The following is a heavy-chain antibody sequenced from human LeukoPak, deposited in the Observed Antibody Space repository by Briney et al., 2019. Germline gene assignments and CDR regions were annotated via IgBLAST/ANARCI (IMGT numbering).Heavy chain of an antibody. V-gene: IGHV3-23*01. J-gene: IGHJ4*02. CDR2: ISSSGEST. D-gene: IGHD2/OR15-2a*01. Sequence: QTGGSLRLSCAASGFSFISYAMIWVRQAPGKGLEWVSVISSSGESTYYADSLKGRFTISRDNSKNTLSLQMNSLRAEDTAIYYCAKGGAVVLSPFDYWGQGTLVTVSS. CDR3: AKGGAVVLSPFDY. CDR1: GFSFISYA.